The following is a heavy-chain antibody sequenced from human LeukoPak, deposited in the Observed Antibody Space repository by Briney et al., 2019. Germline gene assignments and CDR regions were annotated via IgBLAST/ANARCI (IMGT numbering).Heavy chain of an antibody. CDR3: AKDRAGVVIASGAFDI. V-gene: IGHV3-9*01. CDR2: ISWNSGSI. CDR1: GFTFDDYA. D-gene: IGHD3-3*01. Sequence: PGGSLRLSCAASGFTFDDYAMHWVRQAPGKGLEWVSGISWNSGSIGYADSVKGRFTISRDNAKNSLYLQMNSLRAEDTALYYCAKDRAGVVIASGAFDIWGQGAMVTVSS. J-gene: IGHJ3*02.